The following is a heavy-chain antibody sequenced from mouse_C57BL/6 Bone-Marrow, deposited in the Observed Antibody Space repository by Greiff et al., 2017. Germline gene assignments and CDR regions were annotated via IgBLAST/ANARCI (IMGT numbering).Heavy chain of an antibody. CDR3: TGQETDYYFDY. CDR1: GFSFSSYG. D-gene: IGHD2-13*01. CDR2: ISSGGSYT. V-gene: IGHV5-6*01. J-gene: IGHJ3*01. Sequence: EVMLVESGGDLVKPGGSLKLSCAASGFSFSSYGMSWVRQTPDKRLEWVATISSGGSYTYYQDSVKGRFTRSRDNAKNTLYQQMSSLKSEDTAMYYCTGQETDYYFDYWGQGTLVTVSA.